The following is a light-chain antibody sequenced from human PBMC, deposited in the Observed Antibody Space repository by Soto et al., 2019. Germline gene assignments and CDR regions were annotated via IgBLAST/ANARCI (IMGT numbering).Light chain of an antibody. CDR1: QSVSSN. V-gene: IGKV3-15*01. Sequence: EIVMTQSPATLSVSPGERATLSCRASQSVSSNLAWYQQKPGQAPRLLIYGASSRATGIPVRFSGSGSGTEFTLTISSLEPEDFAVYYCQQRSNWPKITFGQGTRLEIK. J-gene: IGKJ5*01. CDR2: GAS. CDR3: QQRSNWPKIT.